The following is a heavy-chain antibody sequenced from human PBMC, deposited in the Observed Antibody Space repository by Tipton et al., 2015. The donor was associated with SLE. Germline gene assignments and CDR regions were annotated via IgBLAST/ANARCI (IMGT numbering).Heavy chain of an antibody. CDR1: GFTFSTYD. V-gene: IGHV3-33*01. CDR2: IRYDGSDK. Sequence: SLRLSCAAPGFTFSTYDMNWVRQAPGKGLEWVAFIRYDGSDKYYADSVKGRFTISRDNAKNSLYLQMNSLRAEDTAVYYCARNSRYGYWGQGTLVTVSS. D-gene: IGHD1-1*01. CDR3: ARNSRYGY. J-gene: IGHJ4*02.